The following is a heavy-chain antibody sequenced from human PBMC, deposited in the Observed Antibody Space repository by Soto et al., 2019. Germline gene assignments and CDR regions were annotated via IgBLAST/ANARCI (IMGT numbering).Heavy chain of an antibody. D-gene: IGHD3-10*01. V-gene: IGHV3-73*01. J-gene: IGHJ3*02. CDR1: GFTFSGSA. CDR3: TRHQPDSITMVRELGAFDS. Sequence: GSLRLSCAASGFTFSGSAMHWVRQASGKGLEWVGHIRTKANSYATAYAASVKGRFTISRDDSKNTAYLQMNSLKTEDTAVYYCTRHQPDSITMVRELGAFDSWGQGTRVTVSS. CDR2: IRTKANSYAT.